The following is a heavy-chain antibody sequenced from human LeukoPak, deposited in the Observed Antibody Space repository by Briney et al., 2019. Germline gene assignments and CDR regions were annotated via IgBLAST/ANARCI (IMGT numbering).Heavy chain of an antibody. CDR3: ASRPSYSSSWNPYFDY. V-gene: IGHV1-69*05. D-gene: IGHD6-13*01. Sequence: ASVKVSCKASGGTFSSSAISWVRQAPGQGLEWMGGIIPIFGTANYAQKFQGRVTITTDESTSTAYMELSSLRSEDTAVYYCASRPSYSSSWNPYFDYWGQGTLVTVSS. CDR1: GGTFSSSA. J-gene: IGHJ4*02. CDR2: IIPIFGTA.